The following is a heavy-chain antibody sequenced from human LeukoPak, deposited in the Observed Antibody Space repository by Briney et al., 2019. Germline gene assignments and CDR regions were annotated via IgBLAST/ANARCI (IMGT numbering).Heavy chain of an antibody. CDR3: ARGQAYSSSCFDY. V-gene: IGHV1-2*02. CDR2: ISPSGGST. D-gene: IGHD6-6*01. CDR1: GYTFTSNY. J-gene: IGHJ4*02. Sequence: ASVKVSCKAFGYTFTSNYMHWVRQAPGQGPEWMGVISPSGGSTTYAQKFQGRVTMTRDTSISTAYMELSRLRSDDTAVYYCARGQAYSSSCFDYWGQGTLVTVSS.